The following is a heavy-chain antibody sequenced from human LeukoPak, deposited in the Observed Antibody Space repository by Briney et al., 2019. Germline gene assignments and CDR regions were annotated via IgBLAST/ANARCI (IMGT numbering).Heavy chain of an antibody. J-gene: IGHJ5*02. V-gene: IGHV4-34*01. Sequence: PSETLSLTCAVYGGSFSGYYWSWIRQPPGKGLEWIGEINHSGSTNYNPSLKSRVTISVDTSKNQFSLKLSSVTAADTAVYYCARNPYCSSTSCLNWFDPWDQGTLVTVSS. CDR1: GGSFSGYY. D-gene: IGHD2-2*01. CDR3: ARNPYCSSTSCLNWFDP. CDR2: INHSGST.